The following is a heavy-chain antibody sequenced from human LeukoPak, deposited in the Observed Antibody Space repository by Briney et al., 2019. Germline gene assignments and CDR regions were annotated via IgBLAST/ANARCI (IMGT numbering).Heavy chain of an antibody. J-gene: IGHJ4*02. V-gene: IGHV3-7*01. D-gene: IGHD6-13*01. CDR3: ARADSKIFDY. CDR2: IKQDGSEK. CDR1: GFTFSRYW. Sequence: GGSLRLSCAASGFTFSRYWMSWVRQAPGKGLEWVANIKQDGSEKYYVDSVKGRFTISRDNAKNSLCLQMNSLRAEDTAVYYCARADSKIFDYWGQGTLVTVSS.